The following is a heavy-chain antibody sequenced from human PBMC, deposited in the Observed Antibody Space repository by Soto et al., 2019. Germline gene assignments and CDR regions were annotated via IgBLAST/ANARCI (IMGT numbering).Heavy chain of an antibody. CDR2: IRANDESI. Sequence: GGSLRLSCVASGFDFRSYEMNWVRQAPGKGLEWVSNIRANDESIYYADSVKGRVSVSRDNAKNSLFLEMKSLRVDDTAVYYCARETLRDAIDIWGQGKMVTVS. J-gene: IGHJ3*02. CDR3: ARETLRDAIDI. V-gene: IGHV3-48*03. CDR1: GFDFRSYE.